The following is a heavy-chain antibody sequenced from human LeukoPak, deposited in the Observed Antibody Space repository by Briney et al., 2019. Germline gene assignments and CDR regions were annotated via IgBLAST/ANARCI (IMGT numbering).Heavy chain of an antibody. CDR2: IIPILGIA. CDR3: ARAFPRYCSSTSCQYYFDY. CDR1: GGTFSSYA. D-gene: IGHD2-2*01. Sequence: ASVKVSCKASGGTFSSYAISWARQAPGQGLEWMGRIIPILGIANYAQKFQGRVTITADKSTSTAYMELSSLRSEDTAVYYCARAFPRYCSSTSCQYYFDYWGQGTLVTVSS. J-gene: IGHJ4*02. V-gene: IGHV1-69*04.